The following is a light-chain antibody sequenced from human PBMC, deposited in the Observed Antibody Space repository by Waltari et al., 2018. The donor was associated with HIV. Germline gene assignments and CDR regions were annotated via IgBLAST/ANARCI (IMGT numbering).Light chain of an antibody. CDR1: QNIQNY. CDR3: QQSYSTPPYT. Sequence: DIQMTQSPSALSASLGKIVTITCRSSQNIQNYVNWYQQKPGKAPKVLIYAATNVQSGVPSRFSGSGSGTEFTLSVASLEREDAATYFCQQSYSTPPYTFGQGTKVQI. J-gene: IGKJ2*01. V-gene: IGKV1-39*01. CDR2: AAT.